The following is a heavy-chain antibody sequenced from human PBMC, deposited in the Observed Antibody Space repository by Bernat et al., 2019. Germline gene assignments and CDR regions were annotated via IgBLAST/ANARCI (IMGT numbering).Heavy chain of an antibody. V-gene: IGHV4-30-4*01. D-gene: IGHD4-17*01. CDR1: GGSISSGDYY. J-gene: IGHJ4*02. Sequence: QVQLQESGPGLVKPSQTLSLTCTVSGGSISSGDYYWSWIRQPPGKGLEWIGYIYYSGRTYYNASLKNRVTISVDTSKDQFSLKLSSVTAADTAVYYCARVRDGDLNFDYWGQGTLVTVSS. CDR3: ARVRDGDLNFDY. CDR2: IYYSGRT.